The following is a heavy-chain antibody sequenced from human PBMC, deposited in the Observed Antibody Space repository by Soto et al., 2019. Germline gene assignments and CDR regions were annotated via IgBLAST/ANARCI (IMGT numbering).Heavy chain of an antibody. Sequence: GGSLRLSCAASGFAFSTYGMHWVRQAPGKGLEWVAVISYDGSNKYYADSVKGRFTISRDNSKNTLYLQMDSLSSEDTAVYYCAKKIADISGKHSIDYSGQGTLVTVSS. CDR3: AKKIADISGKHSIDY. J-gene: IGHJ4*02. D-gene: IGHD3-22*01. CDR1: GFAFSTYG. CDR2: ISYDGSNK. V-gene: IGHV3-30*18.